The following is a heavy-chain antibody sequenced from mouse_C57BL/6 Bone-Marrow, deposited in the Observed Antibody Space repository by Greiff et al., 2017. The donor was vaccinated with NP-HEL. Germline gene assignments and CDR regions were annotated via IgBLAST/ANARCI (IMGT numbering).Heavy chain of an antibody. CDR2: IGPGSGST. Sequence: VQLQQSGAELVKPGASVKISCKASGYTFTDYYINWVKQRPGQGLEWIGKIGPGSGSTYYNEKFKGKATLTADKSSSTAYMQLSSLTSEDSAVYFWAEITTVGYWYFDVWGTGTTVTVSS. J-gene: IGHJ1*03. CDR1: GYTFTDYY. CDR3: AEITTVGYWYFDV. D-gene: IGHD1-1*01. V-gene: IGHV1-77*01.